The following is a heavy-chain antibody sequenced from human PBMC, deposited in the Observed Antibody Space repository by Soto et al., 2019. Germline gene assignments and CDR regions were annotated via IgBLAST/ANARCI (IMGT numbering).Heavy chain of an antibody. V-gene: IGHV3-64*01. D-gene: IGHD3-3*01. CDR1: GFTFSSYA. CDR3: ARGGYYDFWSGYPWPYYFDY. Sequence: EVQLVESGGGLVQPGGSLRLSCAASGFTFSSYAMHWVRQAPGKGLEYVSAISSNGGSTYYANSVKGRFTISRDNSKNTLYLQMGSLRAEDMAVYYCARGGYYDFWSGYPWPYYFDYWGQGTLVTVSS. CDR2: ISSNGGST. J-gene: IGHJ4*02.